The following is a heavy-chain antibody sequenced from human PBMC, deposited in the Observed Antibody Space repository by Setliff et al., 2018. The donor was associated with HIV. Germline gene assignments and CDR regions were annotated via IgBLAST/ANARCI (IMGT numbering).Heavy chain of an antibody. Sequence: KTSETLSLTCGVSGIPIDRVYSWAWIRQPPGKGLEWIGTISHSGSTHYNSPLQGRISISIDTSKNQFSLTLTSVTAADTAVYYCAKGPVSGVDLWGQGTLVTVSS. CDR2: ISHSGST. CDR1: GIPIDRVYS. V-gene: IGHV4-38-2*01. J-gene: IGHJ5*02. CDR3: AKGPVSGVDL. D-gene: IGHD2-15*01.